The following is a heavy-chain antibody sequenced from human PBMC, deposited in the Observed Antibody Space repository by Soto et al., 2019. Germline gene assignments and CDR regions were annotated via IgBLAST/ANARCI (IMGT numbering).Heavy chain of an antibody. Sequence: QITLKESGPTLVKPTQTLTLTCTFSGFSLSTSGMGVAWIRQPPEKALEWLVVIYWTDDKRYSPSLKSRLTITKDTSKNQVVLTMTDMDPVDTATYYCAHRKSGYYGSENTYYYGMDVWGQGTTVTVSS. D-gene: IGHD3-10*01. CDR3: AHRKSGYYGSENTYYYGMDV. V-gene: IGHV2-5*01. J-gene: IGHJ6*02. CDR1: GFSLSTSGMG. CDR2: IYWTDDK.